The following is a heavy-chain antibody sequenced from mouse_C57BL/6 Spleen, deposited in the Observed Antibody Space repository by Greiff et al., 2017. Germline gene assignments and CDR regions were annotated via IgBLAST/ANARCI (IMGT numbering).Heavy chain of an antibody. Sequence: QVQLQQPGAELVKPGASVKLSCKASGYTFTSYWLQWVKQRPGQGLEWIGEIDPSDSYTNYNQKFKGKATLTVDTSSSTAYMQLSSLTSEDSAVYYCARRDDYAEYYAMYYWGQGTSATVSS. CDR1: GYTFTSYW. CDR2: IDPSDSYT. J-gene: IGHJ4*01. V-gene: IGHV1-50*01. D-gene: IGHD2-4*01. CDR3: ARRDDYAEYYAMYY.